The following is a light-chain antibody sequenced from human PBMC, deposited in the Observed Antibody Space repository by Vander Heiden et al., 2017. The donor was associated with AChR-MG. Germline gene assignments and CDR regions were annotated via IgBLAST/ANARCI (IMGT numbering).Light chain of an antibody. V-gene: IGLV1-40*01. CDR1: SSNIWAGYD. CDR2: GNN. CDR3: QSYDSSLSAWV. J-gene: IGLJ3*02. Sequence: QSVLTQTPSVSGAPGQTVSITCSGSSSNIWAGYDVHWYQQLPGSAPKLLIYGNNTRPSGVPDRFSGAKSGTSASLAITGLQAEDEADYYCQSYDSSLSAWVFGGGTKLTVL.